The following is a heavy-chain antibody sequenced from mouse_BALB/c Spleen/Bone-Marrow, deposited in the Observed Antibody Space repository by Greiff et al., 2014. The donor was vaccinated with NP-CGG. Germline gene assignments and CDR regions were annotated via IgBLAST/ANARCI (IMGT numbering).Heavy chain of an antibody. CDR1: GSSLTSYG. CDR2: IWSDGST. D-gene: IGHD2-3*01. CDR3: ARHDNDGYYLAY. J-gene: IGHJ3*01. Sequence: QVQLQQSGPDLVAPSQSLSITCTVSGSSLTSYGLHWVRQPPGKGLEWLVVIWSDGSTTYNSALKSRLSISKDNSKSQVFLKMNSRQTDDTAMYYCARHDNDGYYLAYWGQGTLVTVSA. V-gene: IGHV2-6-2*01.